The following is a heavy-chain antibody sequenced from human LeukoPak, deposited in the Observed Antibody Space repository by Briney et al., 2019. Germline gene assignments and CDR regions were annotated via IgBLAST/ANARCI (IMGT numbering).Heavy chain of an antibody. Sequence: PGRSLRLSCAASGFTFSSYGMHGGRQAPGKGMEWVAVISYDGSNKDYADSVKGRFTISRDNSKTTVYLQMNSLRAEDTAVYYCARYTSSPGEGMDVWGQGTTVTVSS. CDR2: ISYDGSNK. V-gene: IGHV3-30*03. J-gene: IGHJ6*02. D-gene: IGHD3-16*01. CDR3: ARYTSSPGEGMDV. CDR1: GFTFSSYG.